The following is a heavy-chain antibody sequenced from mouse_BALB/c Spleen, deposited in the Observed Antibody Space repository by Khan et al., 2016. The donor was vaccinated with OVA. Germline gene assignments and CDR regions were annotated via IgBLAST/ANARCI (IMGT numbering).Heavy chain of an antibody. CDR1: GYTFTSYT. D-gene: IGHD2-14*01. CDR3: VRSGAYYRYDGYFDV. Sequence: QVQLQQSGAELARPGASVKMSCKASGYTFTSYTMHWVKQRPGQGLEWIGYITPSNTYTNYNQKFKEKATLTAAKSSNTASLQLSSLTSEDSAVYYCVRSGAYYRYDGYFDVWGAGTTVTVSS. J-gene: IGHJ1*01. V-gene: IGHV1-4*01. CDR2: ITPSNTYT.